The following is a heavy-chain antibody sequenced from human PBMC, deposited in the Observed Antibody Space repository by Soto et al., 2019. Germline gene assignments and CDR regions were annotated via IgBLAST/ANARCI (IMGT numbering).Heavy chain of an antibody. D-gene: IGHD3-3*01. V-gene: IGHV3-23*01. J-gene: IGHJ5*02. Sequence: GGSLRLSCAASGFTFSSYAMSWVRQAPGKGLEWVSAISGSGGSTYYADSVKGRFTISRDNSKNTLYLQMNSLRAEDTAVYYCAKDGGFWSGYYNWLDPWGQGTLVTVSS. CDR2: ISGSGGST. CDR1: GFTFSSYA. CDR3: AKDGGFWSGYYNWLDP.